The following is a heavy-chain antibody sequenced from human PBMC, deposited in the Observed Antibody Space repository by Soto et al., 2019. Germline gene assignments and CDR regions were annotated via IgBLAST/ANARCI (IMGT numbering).Heavy chain of an antibody. D-gene: IGHD4-17*01. Sequence: SETLSLTCLVSGFPISSTYSWGWIWQPPGKGLEWIGSISHSGTTSYSPSLTSRVSISVDTSKNQVSLKLTSVTAADTAVYFCARVTMVIRDSDHFGVDVWGQGTTVTVSS. CDR2: ISHSGTT. CDR3: ARVTMVIRDSDHFGVDV. V-gene: IGHV4-38-2*02. J-gene: IGHJ6*02. CDR1: GFPISSTYS.